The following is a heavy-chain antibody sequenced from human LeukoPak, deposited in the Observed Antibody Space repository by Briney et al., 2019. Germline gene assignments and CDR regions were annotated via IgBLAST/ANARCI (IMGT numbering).Heavy chain of an antibody. J-gene: IGHJ4*02. Sequence: PSETLSLTCTVSGGSISSSSYFWDWIRQPPGKGVEWIGSIYYTGNTYYTPSLKNRVTISVDTSKNQFSLKLSSVTAADTAVYYCARRAAMVTDFVDYWGQGTLVTVSS. D-gene: IGHD5-18*01. CDR2: IYYTGNT. CDR1: GGSISSSSYF. CDR3: ARRAAMVTDFVDY. V-gene: IGHV4-39*01.